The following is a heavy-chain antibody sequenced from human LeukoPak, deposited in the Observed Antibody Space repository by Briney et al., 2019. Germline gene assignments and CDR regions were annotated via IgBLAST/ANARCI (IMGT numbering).Heavy chain of an antibody. J-gene: IGHJ4*02. CDR2: ILASGSPT. CDR3: ARDQEGFDY. CDR1: GFNFNSYT. V-gene: IGHV3-23*01. Sequence: GGSLRLSCAASGFNFNSYTMNWVRQAPGKGLQWVANILASGSPTYYADSVKGRFIISRDNSKNTVYLQMNSLRVEDTAVYYCARDQEGFDYWGQGTLVTVSS.